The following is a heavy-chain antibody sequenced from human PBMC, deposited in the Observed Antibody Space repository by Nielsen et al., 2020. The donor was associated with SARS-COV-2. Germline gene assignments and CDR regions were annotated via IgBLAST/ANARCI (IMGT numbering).Heavy chain of an antibody. Sequence: GESLKISCAASGFTFSSYGMHWVRQAPGKGLEWVAVISYDGSNKYYADSVKGRFTISRDNSKNTLYLQMNSLRAEDTAVYYCAKDRGHSREYYFDYWGQGTLVTVSS. J-gene: IGHJ4*02. CDR3: AKDRGHSREYYFDY. V-gene: IGHV3-30*18. CDR2: ISYDGSNK. D-gene: IGHD3-22*01. CDR1: GFTFSSYG.